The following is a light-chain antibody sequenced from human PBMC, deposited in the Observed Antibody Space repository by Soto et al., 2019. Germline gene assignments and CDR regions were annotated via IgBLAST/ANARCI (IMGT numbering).Light chain of an antibody. CDR2: DVN. J-gene: IGLJ2*01. CDR3: SSYTSSSTRLV. V-gene: IGLV2-14*03. CDR1: SSDVGGYNY. Sequence: QSVLTQPASVSGSPGQSIIISCTGTSSDVGGYNYVSWYQHHPDKAPKLMIYDVNNRPSGVSNRFSGSKSGNTASLTISGLQAEDEAAYYCSSYTSSSTRLVFGGGTKLTVL.